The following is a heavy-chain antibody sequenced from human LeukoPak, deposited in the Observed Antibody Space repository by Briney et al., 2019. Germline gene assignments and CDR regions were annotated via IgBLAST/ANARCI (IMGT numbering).Heavy chain of an antibody. CDR3: ARQPNYYDTRGYLSHAFDI. CDR2: IYPGDSDT. J-gene: IGHJ3*02. Sequence: GESLKISCKGSGYRFTSYWIGWVRQMPGKGLEWMGIIYPGDSDTRDSPSFQGQVTISADKSISTAYLQWSSLKASDTAMYYCARQPNYYDTRGYLSHAFDIWGQGTMVTVSS. V-gene: IGHV5-51*01. CDR1: GYRFTSYW. D-gene: IGHD3-22*01.